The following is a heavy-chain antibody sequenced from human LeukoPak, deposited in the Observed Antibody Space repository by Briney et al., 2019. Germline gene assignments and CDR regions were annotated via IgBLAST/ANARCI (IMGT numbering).Heavy chain of an antibody. D-gene: IGHD1-26*01. V-gene: IGHV1-18*01. CDR3: ARDHSGSHFDY. Sequence: ASVKVSCKASGGTFSSYAITWVRQAPGQGLEWMGWISAYNGNTNYAQKLQGRVTMTTDTSTSTAYMELRSLRSDDTAVYYCARDHSGSHFDYWGQGTLVTVSS. CDR2: ISAYNGNT. CDR1: GGTFSSYA. J-gene: IGHJ4*02.